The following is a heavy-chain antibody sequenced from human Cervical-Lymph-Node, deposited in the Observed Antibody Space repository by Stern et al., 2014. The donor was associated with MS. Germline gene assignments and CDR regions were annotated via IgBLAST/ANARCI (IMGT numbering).Heavy chain of an antibody. Sequence: VQLGESGGGVVRPGGPLRLSCVASGFTFRAYGMHWVRPAPGTGLEGVAIIRSDGSTKDNADSVKGRFTISRDNSKNTLYLQMTSLRPDDTAVYYCARDRRTTKFFDFWGQGARVTVAS. CDR2: IRSDGSTK. CDR3: ARDRRTTKFFDF. V-gene: IGHV3-33*08. CDR1: GFTFRAYG. J-gene: IGHJ4*02. D-gene: IGHD4-11*01.